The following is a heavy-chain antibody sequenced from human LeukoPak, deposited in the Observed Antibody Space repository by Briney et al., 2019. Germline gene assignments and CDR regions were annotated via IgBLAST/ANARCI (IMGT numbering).Heavy chain of an antibody. J-gene: IGHJ4*02. D-gene: IGHD4/OR15-4a*01. CDR2: IHYSGST. V-gene: IGHV4-59*01. CDR3: ARRAGAYSHPYDY. CDR1: GGSISSYY. Sequence: SETLSLTCTVSGGSISSYYWSWIRQPPGKGLEWIGYIHYSGSTNYNPSLKSRVTISVDTSKNQFSLKLRSVTAADTAVYYCARRAGAYSHPYDYWGQGTLVTVSS.